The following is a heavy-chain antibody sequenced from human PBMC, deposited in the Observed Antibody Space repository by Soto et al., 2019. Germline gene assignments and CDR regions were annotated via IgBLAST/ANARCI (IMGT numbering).Heavy chain of an antibody. CDR2: INHSGST. V-gene: IGHV4-34*01. Sequence: QVQLRQWGAGLLKPSETLSLTCAAYGGSIDHYYWTWIRQPPGKGLEWVGEINHSGSTNYNPSLKSLVAISLHTSKNQFSLRLNSVTAEDTAVYYCARRGGGNFPYYFDFWGQGTLVPVSS. CDR3: ARRGGGNFPYYFDF. CDR1: GGSIDHYY. J-gene: IGHJ4*02. D-gene: IGHD3-16*01.